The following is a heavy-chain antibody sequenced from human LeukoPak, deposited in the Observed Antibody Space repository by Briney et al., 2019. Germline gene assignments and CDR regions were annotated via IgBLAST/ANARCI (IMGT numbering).Heavy chain of an antibody. J-gene: IGHJ6*02. CDR3: AKDRLWFGEEGYYYGMDV. V-gene: IGHV3-53*05. CDR2: IYSGGST. D-gene: IGHD3-10*01. CDR1: GFTVSSNY. Sequence: GGSLRLSCAASGFTVSSNYMSWVRQAPGKGLEWVSVIYSGGSTYYADSVKGRFTISRDNSKNTLYLQMNSLRAEDTAVYYCAKDRLWFGEEGYYYGMDVWGQGTTVTVSS.